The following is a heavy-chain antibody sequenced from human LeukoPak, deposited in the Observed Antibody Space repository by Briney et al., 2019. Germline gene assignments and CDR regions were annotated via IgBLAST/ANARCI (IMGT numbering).Heavy chain of an antibody. CDR2: ISDSGAGT. Sequence: GGSLRLSCAASGFTLSSYAMGWVRQAPGKGLEWVSAISDSGAGTYYADSVKGRFTISRDNSKNMLYLQMNSLRAEDTAVYYCAKDGQWLVYDDWGQGTLVTVSS. D-gene: IGHD6-19*01. V-gene: IGHV3-23*01. CDR1: GFTLSSYA. CDR3: AKDGQWLVYDD. J-gene: IGHJ4*02.